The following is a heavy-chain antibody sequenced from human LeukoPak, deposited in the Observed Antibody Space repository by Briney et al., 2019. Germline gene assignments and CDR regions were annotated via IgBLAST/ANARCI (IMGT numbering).Heavy chain of an antibody. CDR1: GGSFSGYY. CDR2: INHSGST. V-gene: IGHV4-34*01. CDR3: ARGPYDCVWGSYRYVDKYYFDY. J-gene: IGHJ4*02. Sequence: PSETLSLTCAVYGGSFSGYYWSWIRQPPGKGLEWIGEINHSGSTNYNPSLKSRVTISVDTSKNQFSLKLSSVTAADTAVYYCARGPYDCVWGSYRYVDKYYFDYWGQGTLDTVSS. D-gene: IGHD3-16*02.